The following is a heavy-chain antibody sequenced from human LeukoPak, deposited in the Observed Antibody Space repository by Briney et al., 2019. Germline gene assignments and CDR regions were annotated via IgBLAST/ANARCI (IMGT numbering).Heavy chain of an antibody. V-gene: IGHV3-48*03. CDR3: ARVSHSQQRLDY. J-gene: IGHJ4*02. Sequence: GRSLRLSCAASGFTFSTYEMNWVRQAPGKGLECLAYIDGSGSTAYYVDSVKGRFTLSRDNTKNSLYLQMNSLRAEDTAVYYCARVSHSQQRLDYWGQGTLVTVSS. CDR1: GFTFSTYE. CDR2: IDGSGSTA. D-gene: IGHD6-25*01.